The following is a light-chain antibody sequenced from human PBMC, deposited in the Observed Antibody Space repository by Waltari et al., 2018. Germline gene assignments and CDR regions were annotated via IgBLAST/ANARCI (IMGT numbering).Light chain of an antibody. V-gene: IGLV1-40*01. CDR3: QSFDRTLRGGV. Sequence: QSALTQQPSVSGAPGQSVTISCTGSSSNIGAFFDVHWYQQLPGAAPKLLIYGNNNRPSGVPDRFSASKSVTSASLSITGLQAEDEAHYYCQSFDRTLRGGVFGGGTKLTV. CDR2: GNN. CDR1: SSNIGAFFD. J-gene: IGLJ3*02.